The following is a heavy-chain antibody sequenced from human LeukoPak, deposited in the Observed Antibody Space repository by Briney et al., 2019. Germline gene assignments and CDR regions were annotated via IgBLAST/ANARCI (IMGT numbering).Heavy chain of an antibody. V-gene: IGHV3-15*07. CDR2: IRSNSDGGTI. CDR3: ATDFYDST. D-gene: IGHD3-22*01. CDR1: GFSIYNAW. J-gene: IGHJ5*02. Sequence: GGSLNLSCATSGFSIYNAWMNWDRQAPGKGLGWVGRIRSNSDGGTIDYAAPVKGRFTLSRDDSKDTLYLQMNSLQTEDTAVYYCATDFYDSTWGQGTLVTVSS.